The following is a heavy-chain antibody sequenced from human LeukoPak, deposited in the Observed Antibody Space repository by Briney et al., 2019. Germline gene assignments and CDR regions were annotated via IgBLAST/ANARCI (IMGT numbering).Heavy chain of an antibody. J-gene: IGHJ4*02. CDR1: GYNFTKYW. V-gene: IGHV5-51*01. Sequence: PGESLKISCKGSGYNFTKYWIGWVRQMPGKGLGWMGMIYAGDSDTRYRPSFQGQVTISADKSIRTAYLQWSSLKASDSAFYYCARRGDLLAMDYWGQGTLVTVSS. CDR3: ARRGDLLAMDY. D-gene: IGHD2-15*01. CDR2: IYAGDSDT.